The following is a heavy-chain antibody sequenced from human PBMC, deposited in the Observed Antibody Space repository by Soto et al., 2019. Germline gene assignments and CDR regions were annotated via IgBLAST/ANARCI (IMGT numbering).Heavy chain of an antibody. Sequence: GGSLRLSCAASGFPFTSYVMSWVRQTPGKGLEWVANIKNGGSGKYYLDSVTGRFTISRDNAKSSLYLQMNSLRDEDTAVYYCARGNCSGGRCYSIYFDYWGQGTLVTAPQ. CDR2: IKNGGSGK. CDR3: ARGNCSGGRCYSIYFDY. CDR1: GFPFTSYV. V-gene: IGHV3-7*01. J-gene: IGHJ4*02. D-gene: IGHD2-15*01.